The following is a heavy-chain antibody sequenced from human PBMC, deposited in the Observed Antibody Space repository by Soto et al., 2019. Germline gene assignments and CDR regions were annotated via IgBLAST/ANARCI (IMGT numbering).Heavy chain of an antibody. J-gene: IGHJ4*02. CDR1: GGSVSSGSYY. CDR2: IYYSGST. D-gene: IGHD2-15*01. CDR3: ARKVSGSMLFDY. V-gene: IGHV4-61*01. Sequence: QVQLQESGPGLMKPSETLSLTCTVSGGSVSSGSYYWSWIRQPPGKGLEWIGYIYYSGSTNYNASLKSRVTMSIDTSNNQFSLKLSSLTAADTAVYYCARKVSGSMLFDYWGQGTLVTVSS.